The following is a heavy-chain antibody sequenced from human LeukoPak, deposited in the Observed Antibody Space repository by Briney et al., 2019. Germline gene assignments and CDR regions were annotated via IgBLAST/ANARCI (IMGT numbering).Heavy chain of an antibody. J-gene: IGHJ6*02. CDR3: ASFSGSYFEAYYYGMDV. CDR1: GGTFSSYA. D-gene: IGHD1-26*01. CDR2: IIPIFGTA. Sequence: ASVKVSCKASGGTFSSYAISWVRQAPGQGLEWMGGIIPIFGTANYAQKFQGRVTITADESTSTAYMELSSLRSEDTAVYYCASFSGSYFEAYYYGMDVWGQGTTVTVSS. V-gene: IGHV1-69*01.